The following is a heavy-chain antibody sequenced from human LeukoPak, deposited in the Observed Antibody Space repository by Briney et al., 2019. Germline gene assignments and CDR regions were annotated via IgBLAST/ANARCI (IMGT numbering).Heavy chain of an antibody. Sequence: GGSLRLSCAASGFTFSSYAMSWVRQAPGKGLEWVSGISGSGGSTYYADSVTGRFTISRDNSRNTLYLQMNSLRGDDTAVYYCAKDVGKWESLHFFDYWGQGTLVTVSS. V-gene: IGHV3-23*01. D-gene: IGHD1-26*01. CDR1: GFTFSSYA. CDR3: AKDVGKWESLHFFDY. J-gene: IGHJ4*02. CDR2: ISGSGGST.